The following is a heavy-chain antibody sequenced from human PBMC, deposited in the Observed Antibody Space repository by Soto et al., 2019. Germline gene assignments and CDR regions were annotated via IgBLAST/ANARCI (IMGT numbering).Heavy chain of an antibody. V-gene: IGHV4-34*01. Sequence: SETLSLTCAVYGGSFSGYYWSWIRQPPGKGLEWIGEINHSGSTNYNPSLKSRVTISVDTSKNQFSLKLSSVTAADTAVYYCARGGGLNRFGELSRYYYYYYYMDVWGKGTTVTVSS. CDR2: INHSGST. CDR3: ARGGGLNRFGELSRYYYYYYYMDV. CDR1: GGSFSGYY. J-gene: IGHJ6*03. D-gene: IGHD3-10*01.